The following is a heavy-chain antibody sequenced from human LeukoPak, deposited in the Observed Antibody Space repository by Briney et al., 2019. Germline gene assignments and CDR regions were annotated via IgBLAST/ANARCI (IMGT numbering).Heavy chain of an antibody. V-gene: IGHV3-30*02. CDR3: AKDANWACDY. CDR1: GFTFNDYG. CDR2: IRHHGNDK. Sequence: GGSLRLSCAASGFTFNDYGMHWVRQAPGKGLEWVAYIRHHGNDKYYVDSVKGRFTVSRDTSKNMMYLQMNSLRTEDKAVYYCAKDANWACDYWGQGTLVTVSS. D-gene: IGHD3-16*01. J-gene: IGHJ4*02.